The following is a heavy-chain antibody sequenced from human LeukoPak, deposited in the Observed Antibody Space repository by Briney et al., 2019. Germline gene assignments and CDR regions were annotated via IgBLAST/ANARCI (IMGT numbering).Heavy chain of an antibody. CDR1: GFAVNTYD. CDR2: FGISGTI. J-gene: IGHJ4*02. V-gene: IGHV3-48*01. D-gene: IGHD5/OR15-5a*01. Sequence: PGGSLRLSCAASGFAVNTYDMHWVRQAPGEGPQWIAYFGISGTIHYADSVRGRFTISRDSAKNSLYLQMNGLRVDDTAIYYCAGYGVYPYWGQGTPVTVSS. CDR3: AGYGVYPY.